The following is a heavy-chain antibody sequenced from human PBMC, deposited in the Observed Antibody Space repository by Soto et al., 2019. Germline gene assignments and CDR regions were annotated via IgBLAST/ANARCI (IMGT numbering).Heavy chain of an antibody. Sequence: DVQLLESGGGLVQPGGSLRLSCAASGFSFSSYAMVWVRQAPGKGLEWVAVISARGGSSYFADSVKGRVNLSRDNSKNVLSLKMNSLRAEDTAIYFCAKGSIEYSASVDNWGQGTLVVVSS. CDR2: ISARGGSS. CDR3: AKGSIEYSASVDN. V-gene: IGHV3-23*01. J-gene: IGHJ4*02. CDR1: GFSFSSYA. D-gene: IGHD5-12*01.